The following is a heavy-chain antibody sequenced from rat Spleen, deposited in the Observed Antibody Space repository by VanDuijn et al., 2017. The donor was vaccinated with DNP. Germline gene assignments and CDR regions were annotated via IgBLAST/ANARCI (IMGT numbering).Heavy chain of an antibody. CDR2: ISYSGST. J-gene: IGHJ3*01. V-gene: IGHV3-1*01. D-gene: IGHD1-6*01. CDR1: GYSITSHY. CDR3: ARSGYNTDYYHLGAY. Sequence: EVRLQESGPGLVKPSQSLSLTCSVTGYSITSHYWGWIRKFPGNKMEWMGYISYSGSTAYNPSLKSRISITRDTSKNQFFLQVNSVTTEDTATYDCARSGYNTDYYHLGAYWGQGTLVTVSS.